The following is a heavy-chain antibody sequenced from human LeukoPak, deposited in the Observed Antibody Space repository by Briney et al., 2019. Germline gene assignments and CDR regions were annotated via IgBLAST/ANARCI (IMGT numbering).Heavy chain of an antibody. CDR1: GYTFTSYD. CDR2: MNPNSGNT. CDR3: ARGESSGWYGVDYYGMDV. J-gene: IGHJ6*02. D-gene: IGHD6-19*01. Sequence: ASVKVSCKASGYTFTSYDINWVRQATGQGLEWMGWMNPNSGNTGYAQKFQGRVTMTRNTSISTAYMELSSLRSEDTAVYYCARGESSGWYGVDYYGMDVWGQGTTVTVSS. V-gene: IGHV1-8*01.